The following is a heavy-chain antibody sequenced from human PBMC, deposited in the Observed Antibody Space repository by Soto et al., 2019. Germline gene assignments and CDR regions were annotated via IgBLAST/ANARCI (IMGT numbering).Heavy chain of an antibody. CDR2: IDPSDSYT. CDR1: GYSFTSYC. D-gene: IGHD6-13*01. J-gene: IGHJ6*02. V-gene: IGHV5-10-1*01. CDR3: ARTSAAGTRDMDV. Sequence: LGESLKIACKGSGYSFTSYCISWVRQMPGKGLEWMGRIDPSDSYTNYSPSFQGHVTISADKSISTAYLQWSSLKASDTAMFYCARTSAAGTRDMDVWGQGTTVTVS.